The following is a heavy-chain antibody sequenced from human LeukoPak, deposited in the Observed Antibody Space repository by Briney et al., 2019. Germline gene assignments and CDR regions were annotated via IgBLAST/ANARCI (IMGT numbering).Heavy chain of an antibody. Sequence: GGSLRLSCAASGFTFSTYAMSWVRQAPGKGLEWVSAISGSGGNTYYADSVKGRFTISRDNSKNTVYLQMNSLRAEDTAVYYCARDFEGVHRTTNSYTYYYYMDVWGKGTTVIVSS. D-gene: IGHD2/OR15-2a*01. J-gene: IGHJ6*03. CDR3: ARDFEGVHRTTNSYTYYYYMDV. V-gene: IGHV3-23*01. CDR2: ISGSGGNT. CDR1: GFTFSTYA.